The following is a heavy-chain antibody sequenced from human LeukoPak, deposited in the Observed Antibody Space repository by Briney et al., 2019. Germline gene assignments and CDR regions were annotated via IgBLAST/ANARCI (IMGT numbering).Heavy chain of an antibody. Sequence: SETLSLTCTVSGGSISSGGYYWSWIRQPPGKGLEWIGYIYHSGSTYYNPSLKSRVTISVDRSKNQFSLKLSSVTAADTAVYYCARCGGDCYSFDYWGQGTLVTVSS. CDR1: GGSISSGGYY. CDR3: ARCGGDCYSFDY. J-gene: IGHJ4*02. D-gene: IGHD2-21*02. V-gene: IGHV4-30-2*01. CDR2: IYHSGST.